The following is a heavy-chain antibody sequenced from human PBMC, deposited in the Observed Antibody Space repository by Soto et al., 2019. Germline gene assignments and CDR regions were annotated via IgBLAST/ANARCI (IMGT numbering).Heavy chain of an antibody. CDR2: IYTSGST. J-gene: IGHJ6*02. D-gene: IGHD5-18*01. Sequence: PSETLSLTCTVSGGSISSYYWSRIRQPAGKGLEWIGRIYTSGSTNYNPSLKSRVTMSVDTSKNQFSLKLSSVTAADTAVYYCARCQSGYSYEDGMDVWGQGTTVTVSS. CDR3: ARCQSGYSYEDGMDV. V-gene: IGHV4-4*07. CDR1: GGSISSYY.